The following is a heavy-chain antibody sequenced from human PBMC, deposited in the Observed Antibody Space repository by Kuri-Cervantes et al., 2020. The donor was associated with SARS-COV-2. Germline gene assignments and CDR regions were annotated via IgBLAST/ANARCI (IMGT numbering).Heavy chain of an antibody. CDR2: ISSNGGST. CDR3: ARSYYDYIWGSYRPEALDY. D-gene: IGHD3-16*02. CDR1: GFTFSSYA. Sequence: GGSLRLSCSASGFTFSSYAMHWVRQAPGKGLEYVSAISSNGGSTYYAGSVKGRFTISRDNSKNTLYLQMNSLRAEDTAVYYCARSYYDYIWGSYRPEALDYWGQGTLVTVSS. V-gene: IGHV3-64*04. J-gene: IGHJ4*02.